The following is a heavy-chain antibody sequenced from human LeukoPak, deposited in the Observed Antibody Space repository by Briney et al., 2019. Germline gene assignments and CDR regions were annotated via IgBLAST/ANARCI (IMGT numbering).Heavy chain of an antibody. CDR2: TYYRSKWYN. D-gene: IGHD2-8*01. V-gene: IGHV6-1*01. J-gene: IGHJ5*02. CDR3: ARDFCTNGACYTRWFDP. Sequence: SQTLSLTCAISGDSVSSNSAAWNWIRQSPSRGLEWLGRTYYRSKWYNDYAVSVKSRITINPDTPKNQFSLQLNSVTPEDTAVYYCARDFCTNGACYTRWFDPWGQGTLVTVSS. CDR1: GDSVSSNSAA.